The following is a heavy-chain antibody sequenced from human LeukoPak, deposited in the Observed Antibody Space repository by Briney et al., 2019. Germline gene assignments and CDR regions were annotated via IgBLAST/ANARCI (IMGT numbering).Heavy chain of an antibody. CDR1: GYTFTDYY. CDR2: INPNSGGT. Sequence: GASVKVSCKTSGYTFTDYYMHWVRQAPGQGLEWMGWINPNSGGTNYAQKFQGRVTMTRDTSISTAYMELSRLRSDDTAVYYCARGSVITIFGVVIVVGDYWGQGTLVTVSS. CDR3: ARGSVITIFGVVIVVGDY. J-gene: IGHJ4*02. V-gene: IGHV1-2*02. D-gene: IGHD3-3*01.